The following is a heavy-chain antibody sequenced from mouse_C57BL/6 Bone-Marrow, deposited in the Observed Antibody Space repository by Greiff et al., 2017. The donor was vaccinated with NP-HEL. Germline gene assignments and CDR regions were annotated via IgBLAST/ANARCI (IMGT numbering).Heavy chain of an antibody. Sequence: QVQLQQPGAELVKPGASVKLSCKASGYTFTSYWMHWVKQRPGQGLEWIGEIDTSDSYTNYNQKFKGKSTLTVDKSSSTAYMQLSSLTSEDSAVYYCARFLYYSNYEEAWFAYWGQGTLVTVSA. V-gene: IGHV1-69*01. D-gene: IGHD2-5*01. CDR2: IDTSDSYT. CDR3: ARFLYYSNYEEAWFAY. CDR1: GYTFTSYW. J-gene: IGHJ3*01.